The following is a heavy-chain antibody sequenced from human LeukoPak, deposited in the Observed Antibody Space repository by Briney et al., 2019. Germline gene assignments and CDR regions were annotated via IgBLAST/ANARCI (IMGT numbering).Heavy chain of an antibody. CDR2: IYTSGST. V-gene: IGHV4-61*02. D-gene: IGHD3-10*01. J-gene: IGHJ3*02. CDR3: ARGTRSEYRVRGVWARYAFDI. Sequence: PSETLSLTCTVSGGSISSGGYYWSWIRQHPGKGLEWIGRIYTSGSTNYNPSLKGRVTISVDTSKNQFSLKLSSVTAADTAVYYCARGTRSEYRVRGVWARYAFDIWGQGTMVTVSS. CDR1: GGSISSGGYY.